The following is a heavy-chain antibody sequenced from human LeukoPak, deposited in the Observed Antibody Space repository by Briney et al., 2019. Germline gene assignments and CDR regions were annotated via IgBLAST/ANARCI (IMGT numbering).Heavy chain of an antibody. J-gene: IGHJ5*02. D-gene: IGHD3-10*01. Sequence: SQTLSLTCAISGDSVSSNSAVWNCIRLSPSRGLEWLGRTYYRSRWYNDYAVSVKSRITISPDTSKNQFSLQLNSVTPEDTAVYYCARGQGKNWFDPWGQGTLVTVSS. CDR3: ARGQGKNWFDP. CDR2: TYYRSRWYN. V-gene: IGHV6-1*01. CDR1: GDSVSSNSAV.